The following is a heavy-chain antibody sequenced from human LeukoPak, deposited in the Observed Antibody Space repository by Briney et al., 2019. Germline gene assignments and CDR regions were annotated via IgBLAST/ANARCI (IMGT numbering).Heavy chain of an antibody. CDR3: ASGYSYGYVTGY. CDR1: GGSFSGYY. Sequence: SETLSLTCAVYGGSFSGYYWSWIRQPPGKGLEWIGEINHSGSTNYNPSLKSRVTISVVTSKNQFSLKLSSVTAADTAVYYCASGYSYGYVTGYWGQGTLVTVSS. CDR2: INHSGST. D-gene: IGHD5-18*01. V-gene: IGHV4-34*01. J-gene: IGHJ4*02.